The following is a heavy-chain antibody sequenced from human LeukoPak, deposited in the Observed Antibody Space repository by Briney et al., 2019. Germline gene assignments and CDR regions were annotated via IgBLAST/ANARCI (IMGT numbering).Heavy chain of an antibody. J-gene: IGHJ3*02. D-gene: IGHD2-15*01. V-gene: IGHV1-3*01. Sequence: ASVKVSCEASAYTFTSYAMHWVRQSPGQRLEWMGWINAGNGNTKYSQKFQGRVTITRDTSASTAYMELSSLRSEDTAVYYCARGEQVVVAFHAFDISGQGTMVTVSS. CDR2: INAGNGNT. CDR3: ARGEQVVVAFHAFDI. CDR1: AYTFTSYA.